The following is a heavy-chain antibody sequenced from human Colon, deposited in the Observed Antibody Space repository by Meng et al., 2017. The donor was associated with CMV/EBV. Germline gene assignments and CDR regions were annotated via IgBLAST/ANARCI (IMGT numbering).Heavy chain of an antibody. J-gene: IGHJ6*02. D-gene: IGHD3-3*01. V-gene: IGHV4-59*01. CDR1: GGSISNYY. Sequence: SETLSLTCNVYGGSISNYYWSWIRQAPGKGLEWIGYNYDSGSTKYNPSLKSRVTISVDRSKNQFSLRLRSVTAADTAVYYCAKSSRFSHYYGMDLWGQGTTVTVSS. CDR2: NYDSGST. CDR3: AKSSRFSHYYGMDL.